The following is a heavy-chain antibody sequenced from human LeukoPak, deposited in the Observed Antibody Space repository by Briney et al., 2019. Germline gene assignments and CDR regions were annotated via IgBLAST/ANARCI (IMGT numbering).Heavy chain of an antibody. J-gene: IGHJ4*02. CDR3: ARVVCSSTSCYIDDLYYFDY. V-gene: IGHV3-48*01. D-gene: IGHD2-2*01. CDR2: ISSSSSTI. CDR1: GFTFNTYS. Sequence: PGGSLRLSCAASGFTFNTYSMNWVRQAPGKGLEWVSYISSSSSTIYYADSVKGRFTISRDNAKNSLYLQMNSLKAEDTAVYYCARVVCSSTSCYIDDLYYFDYWGLGTLVTVSS.